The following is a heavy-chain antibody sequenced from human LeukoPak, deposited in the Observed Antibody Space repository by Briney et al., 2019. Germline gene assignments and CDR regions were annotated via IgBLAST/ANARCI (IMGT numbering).Heavy chain of an antibody. CDR3: ARGPFVVVPAAIGWIDP. V-gene: IGHV1-46*03. Sequence: ASAKVSCKASGYTFTSYYMHWVRQAPGQGLEWVGIINPSGGSTSYAQKFQGRVTMTRDTSTSTVYMELSSLRSEDTAVYYCARGPFVVVPAAIGWIDPWGQGTLVTVSS. J-gene: IGHJ5*02. CDR2: INPSGGST. D-gene: IGHD2-2*01. CDR1: GYTFTSYY.